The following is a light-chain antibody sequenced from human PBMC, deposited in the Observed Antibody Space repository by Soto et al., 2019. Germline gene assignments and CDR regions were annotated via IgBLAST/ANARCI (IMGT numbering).Light chain of an antibody. CDR1: QTVSSN. J-gene: IGKJ5*01. Sequence: EIVLTQSPATLSVSPGDRATLSCRASQTVSSNLAWYQQRPGQAPRLLIYGASTRATGIPARFSGSGSGTEFTLTISRLEPADFGVYYCQQYGSSHTFGQGTRLEIK. CDR2: GAS. V-gene: IGKV3-15*01. CDR3: QQYGSSHT.